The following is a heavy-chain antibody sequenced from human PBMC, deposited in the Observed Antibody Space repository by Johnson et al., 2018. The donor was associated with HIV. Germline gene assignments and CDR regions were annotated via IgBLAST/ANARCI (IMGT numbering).Heavy chain of an antibody. J-gene: IGHJ3*02. Sequence: VQVLESGGGVVQPGRSLRLSCAASGFTFTTYGMHWVRQAPGKGLDWVSSISSSGRTKYDADSVKGRFTISRDNSKSTLYLEMNSLRTEDTAVYYCASPTPRWDFWSGPNDPIDIWGQGTRVTVSS. CDR3: ASPTPRWDFWSGPNDPIDI. V-gene: IGHV3-48*01. CDR2: ISSSGRTK. D-gene: IGHD3-3*01. CDR1: GFTFTTYG.